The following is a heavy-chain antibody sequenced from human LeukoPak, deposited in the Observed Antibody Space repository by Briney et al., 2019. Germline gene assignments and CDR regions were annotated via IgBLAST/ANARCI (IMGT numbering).Heavy chain of an antibody. CDR2: IRYDGGNK. CDR1: GFTFSSYG. Sequence: GGSLRLSCAASGFTFSSYGMHWVRQAPGKGLERVAFIRYDGGNKYYADSVKGRFTISRDNSKNTLYLQMNSLRAEDTAVYYCAKDSISYGGFHYWGQGTLVTVSS. CDR3: AKDSISYGGFHY. D-gene: IGHD3-3*02. V-gene: IGHV3-30*02. J-gene: IGHJ4*02.